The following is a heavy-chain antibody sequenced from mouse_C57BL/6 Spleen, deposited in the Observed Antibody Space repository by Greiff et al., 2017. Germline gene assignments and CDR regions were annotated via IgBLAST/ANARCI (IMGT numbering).Heavy chain of an antibody. D-gene: IGHD4-1*01. Sequence: EVQLQQSGPGLVKPGASVKISCKASGYSFTGYYMNWVKQSPEKSLEWIGEINPSTGGNTYNQKFKAKATLTVDKSSSTAYMQLKSLTSEDSAVYYCARKLRGGYFDYWGQGTTLTVSS. CDR2: INPSTGGN. CDR1: GYSFTGYY. V-gene: IGHV1-42*01. CDR3: ARKLRGGYFDY. J-gene: IGHJ2*01.